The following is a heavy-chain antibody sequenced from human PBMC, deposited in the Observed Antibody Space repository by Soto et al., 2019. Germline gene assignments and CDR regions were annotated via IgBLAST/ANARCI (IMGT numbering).Heavy chain of an antibody. CDR1: GFTFSSYG. J-gene: IGHJ4*02. Sequence: PGGSLRLSCAASGFTFSSYGIHWVRQAPGKGLEWVAVISSDGSNKYYADSVKGRFTISRDNSKNTLYLQMNSLRAEDTAVYYCARDRLGGYVGEFDYWGQGTLVTVSS. CDR3: ARDRLGGYVGEFDY. D-gene: IGHD1-26*01. CDR2: ISSDGSNK. V-gene: IGHV3-30*03.